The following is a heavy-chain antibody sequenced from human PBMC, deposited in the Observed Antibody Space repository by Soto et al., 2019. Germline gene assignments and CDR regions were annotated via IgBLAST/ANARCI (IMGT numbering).Heavy chain of an antibody. CDR1: GGSFSGYY. CDR3: ARASTRWEWSGYYGCAFDI. J-gene: IGHJ3*02. D-gene: IGHD3-3*01. V-gene: IGHV4-34*01. CDR2: INHSGST. Sequence: QVQLQQWGAGLLKPSETLSLTCAVYGGSFSGYYWSWIRQPPGKGLDWIGEINHSGSTNYNPSLKSLVTIPVYTSNIQFALKLSSVTAADTAVYYCARASTRWEWSGYYGCAFDILGQGTMVTVSS.